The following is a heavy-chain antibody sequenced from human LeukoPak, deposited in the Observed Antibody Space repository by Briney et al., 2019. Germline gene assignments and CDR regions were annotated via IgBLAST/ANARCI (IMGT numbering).Heavy chain of an antibody. V-gene: IGHV3-23*01. J-gene: IGHJ3*02. CDR3: AKDPKADYDFWSGSPPFDI. CDR2: ISGSGGST. Sequence: GGSLRLSCAASGFTFSSYAMSWVRQAPGEGLEWVSAISGSGGSTYYADSVKGRFTISRDNSKNTLYLQMNSLRAEDTAVYYCAKDPKADYDFWSGSPPFDIWGQGTMVTVSS. CDR1: GFTFSSYA. D-gene: IGHD3-3*01.